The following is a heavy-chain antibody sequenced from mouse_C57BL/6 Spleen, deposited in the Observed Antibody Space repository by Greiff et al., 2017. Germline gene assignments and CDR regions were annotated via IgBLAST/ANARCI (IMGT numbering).Heavy chain of an antibody. CDR2: SRNKANDYTT. D-gene: IGHD2-4*01. Sequence: EVKVVESGGGLVQSGRSLRLSCATSGFTFSDFYMEWVRQAPGKGLEWSAASRNKANDYTTEYSASVKGRFIVSRDTSQSILYLQMNALRAEDTAIYYCARDARDYGYFGYWGQGTTLTVSS. CDR3: ARDARDYGYFGY. J-gene: IGHJ2*01. CDR1: GFTFSDFY. V-gene: IGHV7-1*01.